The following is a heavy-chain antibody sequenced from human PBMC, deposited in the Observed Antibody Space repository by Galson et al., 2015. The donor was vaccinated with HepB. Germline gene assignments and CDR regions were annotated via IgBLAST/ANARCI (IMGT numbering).Heavy chain of an antibody. V-gene: IGHV4-59*01. J-gene: IGHJ4*02. CDR3: AREGPPAALDY. CDR1: GGSISSYY. Sequence: ETLSLTCTVSGGSISSYYWSWIRQPPGKGLEWIGYIYYSGSTNYNPSLKSRVTISVGTSKNQFSLKLSSVTAADTAVYYCAREGPPAALDYWGQGTLVTVSS. CDR2: IYYSGST. D-gene: IGHD2-2*01.